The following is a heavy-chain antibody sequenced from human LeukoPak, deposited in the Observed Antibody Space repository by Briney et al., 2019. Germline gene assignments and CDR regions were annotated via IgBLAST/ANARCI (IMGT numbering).Heavy chain of an antibody. CDR1: GGSISSYY. CDR2: IYYSGST. D-gene: IGHD3-9*01. Sequence: SETLSLTCTVSGGSISSYYWSWIRQPPGKGLEWIGYIYYSGSTNYNPSLKSRVTISVDTSKNQFSLKLGSVTAADTAVYYCARERGNDILTGAYYFDYWGQGTLVTVSS. V-gene: IGHV4-59*12. J-gene: IGHJ4*02. CDR3: ARERGNDILTGAYYFDY.